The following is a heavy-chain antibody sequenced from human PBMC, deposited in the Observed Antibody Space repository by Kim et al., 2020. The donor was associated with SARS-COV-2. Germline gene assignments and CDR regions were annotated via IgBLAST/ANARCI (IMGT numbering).Heavy chain of an antibody. CDR1: GGSISSYY. CDR3: ARVNGDLPYYYYGMDV. V-gene: IGHV4-59*01. CDR2: IYYSGST. Sequence: SETLSLTCTVSGGSISSYYWSWIRQPSGKGLEWIGYIYYSGSTNYNPSLKSRVTISVDTSKNQFSLKLSSVTAADTAVYYCARVNGDLPYYYYGMDVWGQGTTVTVSS. J-gene: IGHJ6*02.